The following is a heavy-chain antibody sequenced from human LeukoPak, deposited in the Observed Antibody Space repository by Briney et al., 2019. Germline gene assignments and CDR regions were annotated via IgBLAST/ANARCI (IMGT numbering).Heavy chain of an antibody. CDR1: GFTFSGSA. D-gene: IGHD1-26*01. CDR3: TRDSGTYNWFDP. J-gene: IGHJ5*02. V-gene: IGHV3-73*01. CDR2: IDKKDKGYATAT. Sequence: GGSLRLSCAASGFTFSGSAIHWVRQSSGKGLEWVGQIDKKDKGYATATAYAASVKGRFTISRDDSINTAYLQMKSLKTEDTALYYCTRDSGTYNWFDPWGQGTLVTVAS.